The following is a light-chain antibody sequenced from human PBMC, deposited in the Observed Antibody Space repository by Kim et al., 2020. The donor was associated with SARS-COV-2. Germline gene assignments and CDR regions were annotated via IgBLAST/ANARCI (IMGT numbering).Light chain of an antibody. V-gene: IGKV1-5*01. J-gene: IGKJ1*01. CDR2: DAS. CDR1: QSISGG. Sequence: SASVGGKVTITCRASQSISGGVAWYQQKPGKAPKLLIYDASSLESGVPSRFSGSGSGTDFTLIVSSLQPDDFATYYCQQYSNRWTFGQGTKVDIK. CDR3: QQYSNRWT.